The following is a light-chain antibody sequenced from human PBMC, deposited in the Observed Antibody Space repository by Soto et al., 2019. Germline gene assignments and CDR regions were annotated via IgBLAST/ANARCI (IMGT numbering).Light chain of an antibody. V-gene: IGKV3-15*01. CDR1: QSVGSN. J-gene: IGKJ2*01. CDR2: GAS. Sequence: EIMMTQSPATLSVSPGERATPSCRASQSVGSNLAWYQQKPGQAPRLLIYGASTRATGFPARFSGSGSGTEFTLTISSLQSEDFAIYYCHQYNNWPYTFGQGTKLETK. CDR3: HQYNNWPYT.